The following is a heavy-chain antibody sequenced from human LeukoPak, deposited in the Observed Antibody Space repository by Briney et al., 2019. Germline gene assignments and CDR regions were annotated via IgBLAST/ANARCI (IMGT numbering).Heavy chain of an antibody. CDR3: ARGGTPAGIYYFDY. V-gene: IGHV1-69*05. Sequence: ASVKVSCKASGGTFSSYSISWVRQAPGQGLEWMGGIIPIFGTTNYAQKFQGRVTIATDESTSTAYMELSSLRSEDTDVYYCARGGTPAGIYYFDYWGQGTLVTVSS. D-gene: IGHD6-13*01. CDR1: GGTFSSYS. J-gene: IGHJ4*02. CDR2: IIPIFGTT.